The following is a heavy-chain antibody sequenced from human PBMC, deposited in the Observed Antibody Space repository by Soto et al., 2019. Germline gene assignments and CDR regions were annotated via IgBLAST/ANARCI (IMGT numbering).Heavy chain of an antibody. CDR2: INWNGGST. CDR3: ARGGSSWSDDYYGMDV. CDR1: GFTFDDYG. V-gene: IGHV3-20*04. D-gene: IGHD6-13*01. Sequence: EVQLVESGGGVVRPGGSLRLSCAASGFTFDDYGMSWVRQAPGNGLEWVSGINWNGGSTGYADSVKGRFTISRVNAKNXLYLQMNSLRAEDTALYYCARGGSSWSDDYYGMDVWGQGTTVTVSS. J-gene: IGHJ6*02.